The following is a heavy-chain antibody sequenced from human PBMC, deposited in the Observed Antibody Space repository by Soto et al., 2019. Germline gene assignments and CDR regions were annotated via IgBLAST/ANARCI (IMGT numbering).Heavy chain of an antibody. CDR1: GGSISSSSYY. D-gene: IGHD6-19*01. CDR3: ARRRYSSGHYGMDV. V-gene: IGHV4-39*01. CDR2: IYYSGST. Sequence: QLQLQESGPGLVKPSETLSLTCTVSGGSISSSSYYWGWIRQPPGKGLEWIGSIYYSGSTYYNPSLKSRVTISVDTSKNQFSLKLSSVTAADTAVYYCARRRYSSGHYGMDVWGQGTTVTVSS. J-gene: IGHJ6*02.